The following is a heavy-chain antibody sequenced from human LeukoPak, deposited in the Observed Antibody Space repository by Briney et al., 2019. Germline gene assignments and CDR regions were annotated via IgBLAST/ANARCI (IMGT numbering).Heavy chain of an antibody. D-gene: IGHD5-18*01. V-gene: IGHV1-2*02. CDR3: ARRGYSYGYENGVLDY. CDR1: GHTFTGYY. J-gene: IGHJ4*02. CDR2: INPNSGGT. Sequence: GASVKVSCKASGHTFTGYYMHWVRQAPGQGLEWMGWINPNSGGTNYAQKFQGRVTMTRDTSISTAYMELSRLRSDDTAVYYCARRGYSYGYENGVLDYWGQGILVTVSS.